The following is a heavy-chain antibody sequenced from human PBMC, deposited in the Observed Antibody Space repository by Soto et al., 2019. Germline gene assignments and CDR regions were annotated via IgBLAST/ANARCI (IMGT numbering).Heavy chain of an antibody. Sequence: QITLKESGPTLVKPTQTLTLTCTFSGFSLSTSGVGVGWIRQPPGKALEWLTFIYWDDDKRNSPFLKSRLTITKDTSKNQVVLTMNKMDPVDTATYYCAHLVVAGITYSFDSWGQGTLVTVSS. V-gene: IGHV2-5*02. J-gene: IGHJ4*02. D-gene: IGHD2-15*01. CDR3: AHLVVAGITYSFDS. CDR1: GFSLSTSGVG. CDR2: IYWDDDK.